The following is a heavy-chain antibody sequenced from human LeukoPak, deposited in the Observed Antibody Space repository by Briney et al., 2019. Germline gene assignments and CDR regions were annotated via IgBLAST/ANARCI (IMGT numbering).Heavy chain of an antibody. Sequence: PSETLSLTCTVSGGSISTYYWSWIRQPPGKGLEWIAYIHYSGTTNYNPSLKSRVTISVDTSRNQFSLRLSSVTAADTAVYFCARGFYLDGHPYFEYWGQGTLVTVSS. D-gene: IGHD5-24*01. J-gene: IGHJ4*02. V-gene: IGHV4-59*01. CDR2: IHYSGTT. CDR3: ARGFYLDGHPYFEY. CDR1: GGSISTYY.